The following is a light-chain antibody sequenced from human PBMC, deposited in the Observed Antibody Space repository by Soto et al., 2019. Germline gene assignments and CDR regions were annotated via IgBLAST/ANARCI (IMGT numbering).Light chain of an antibody. CDR3: CSFADTVYV. Sequence: QSALTQPRSVSGSPGQSVTISCTGTSSDVGGYNYVSWYQHHPGKAPKLMIYDVTKRPSGVPDRFSGSKSGNTASLTISGLQTEDEADYYCCSFADTVYVFGTGTKLTVL. J-gene: IGLJ1*01. CDR1: SSDVGGYNY. CDR2: DVT. V-gene: IGLV2-11*01.